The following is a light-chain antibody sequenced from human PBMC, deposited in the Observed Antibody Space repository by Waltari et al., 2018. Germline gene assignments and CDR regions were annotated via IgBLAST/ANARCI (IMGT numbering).Light chain of an antibody. CDR3: AAWDDSLSGPGV. CDR2: RNN. V-gene: IGLV1-47*01. J-gene: IGLJ1*01. CDR1: SSNIGSNY. Sequence: QFVLTQPPSASGTPGQRVSISRSGSSSNIGSNYVYWYQQFPGTAPKLLISRNNQRPSGVPDRFSGSKSGTSASLAISGLRSEDEADYYCAAWDDSLSGPGVFGTGTKVTVL.